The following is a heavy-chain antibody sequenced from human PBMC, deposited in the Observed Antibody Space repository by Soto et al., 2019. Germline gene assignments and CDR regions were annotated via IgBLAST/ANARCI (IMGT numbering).Heavy chain of an antibody. V-gene: IGHV3-23*01. CDR1: GFTFSADA. CDR2: IHGGGGAT. Sequence: EVPLLESGGGLVQPGGSLRLSCAASGFTFSADAMSWVRQAPGKGLEWVSTIHGGGGATHYADSVKGRFTISRDDSKNTLYVQMNSLRAEDTAVYYCAKFKGHPLEYWYFDFWGRGTLVTVSS. CDR3: AKFKGHPLEYWYFDF. D-gene: IGHD1-1*01. J-gene: IGHJ2*01.